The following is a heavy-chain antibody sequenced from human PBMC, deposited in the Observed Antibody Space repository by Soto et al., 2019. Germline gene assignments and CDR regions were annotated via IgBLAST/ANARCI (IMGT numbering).Heavy chain of an antibody. CDR3: ARDVGGSVVPHWFDP. Sequence: QVQLQESGPGLVKASETLSLSCTVSGHSISADYWSWIRQPAGKRLEWIGRVDASGNTNYNPSLNSRVTMSVDTSKNQCFLKVRSVTAADTAMYFCARDVGGSVVPHWFDPWGQGALVTVSS. J-gene: IGHJ5*02. CDR1: GHSISADY. CDR2: VDASGNT. D-gene: IGHD3-22*01. V-gene: IGHV4-4*07.